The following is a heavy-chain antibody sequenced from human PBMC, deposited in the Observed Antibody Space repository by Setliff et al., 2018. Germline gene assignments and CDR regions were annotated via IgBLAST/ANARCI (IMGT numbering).Heavy chain of an antibody. CDR2: IYTGGST. Sequence: SETLSLTCSVSGDSINSGTYYWSWFRQSAGKGLEWIGRIYTGGSTNFNPSLKGRVTISLDTSKNHFSLTLTSVTAADTAVYYCARGRGLEWLPESWFDPWG. V-gene: IGHV4-61*02. J-gene: IGHJ5*02. CDR1: GDSINSGTYY. D-gene: IGHD3-3*01. CDR3: ARGRGLEWLPESWFDP.